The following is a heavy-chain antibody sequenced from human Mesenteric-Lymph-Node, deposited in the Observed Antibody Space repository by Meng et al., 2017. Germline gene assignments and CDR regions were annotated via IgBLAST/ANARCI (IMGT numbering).Heavy chain of an antibody. V-gene: IGHV6-1*01. D-gene: IGHD2/OR15-2a*01. CDR1: GHSVSTNPPA. CDR3: VRANIGNWFDP. Sequence: QLQLHHTGPVLAMPSQTLPPTCAISGHSVSTNPPAWNGISQSPSRGLEWLGRTYYRSKWFYQYAESVKGRISINPETSKNQFSLQLNSVSPEDTAMYYCVRANIGNWFDPWGQGTLVTVSS. CDR2: TYYRSKWFY. J-gene: IGHJ5*02.